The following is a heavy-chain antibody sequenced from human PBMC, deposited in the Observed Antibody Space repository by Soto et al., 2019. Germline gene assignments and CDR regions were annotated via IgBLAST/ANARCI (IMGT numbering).Heavy chain of an antibody. V-gene: IGHV1-18*01. Sequence: QVQLVQSGAEVKKPGASVKVSCKASGYTFTSYGISWVRQAPGQGLEWMGWISAYNGNTNYAQKLQGRVTMTTDTSTSTAYMELRSLRSDDTAVYDCARDRVPRPGGLDYGMDVWGQGTTVTVSS. CDR2: ISAYNGNT. CDR3: ARDRVPRPGGLDYGMDV. CDR1: GYTFTSYG. J-gene: IGHJ6*02. D-gene: IGHD3-16*01.